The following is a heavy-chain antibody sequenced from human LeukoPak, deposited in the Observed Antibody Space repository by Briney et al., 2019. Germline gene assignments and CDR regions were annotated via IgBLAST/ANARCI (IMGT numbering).Heavy chain of an antibody. CDR3: AKGPHYDSSGYPFDY. CDR2: ISYDGSNK. V-gene: IGHV3-30-3*01. Sequence: GGSLRLSCAASGFTFSSYAMHWVRQAPGKGLEWVAVISYDGSNKYYADSVKGRFTISRDNSKNTLYLQMNSLRAEDTAVYYCAKGPHYDSSGYPFDYWGQGTLVTVSS. CDR1: GFTFSSYA. J-gene: IGHJ4*02. D-gene: IGHD3-22*01.